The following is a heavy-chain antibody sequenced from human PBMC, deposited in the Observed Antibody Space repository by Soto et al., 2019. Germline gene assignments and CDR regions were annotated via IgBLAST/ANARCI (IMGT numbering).Heavy chain of an antibody. D-gene: IGHD2-15*01. CDR3: ARVGSSYYYYGMDV. CDR2: ISYDGSNK. J-gene: IGHJ6*02. V-gene: IGHV3-30-3*01. Sequence: GGSLRLSCAASGFTFSSYAMHWVRQAPGKGPEWVAVISYDGSNKYYADSVKGRFTISRDNSKNTLYLQMNSLRAEDTAVYYCARVGSSYYYYGMDVWGQGTTVTVSS. CDR1: GFTFSSYA.